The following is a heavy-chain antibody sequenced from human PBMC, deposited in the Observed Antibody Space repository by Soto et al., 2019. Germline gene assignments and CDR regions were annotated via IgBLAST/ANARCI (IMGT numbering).Heavy chain of an antibody. CDR2: ISYDGGNK. CDR3: ARPDYGSGSYPDY. V-gene: IGHV3-30*14. CDR1: GFTFSSYA. J-gene: IGHJ4*02. Sequence: QVQLVESGGGVVQPGRSLRLSCAASGFTFSSYAMHWVRQAPGKGLEGVAVISYDGGNKYYADSVKGRFTISRDNSKNTLYRRNNSRRAEDTAVYYWARPDYGSGSYPDYWGQGTLVTVSS. D-gene: IGHD3-10*01.